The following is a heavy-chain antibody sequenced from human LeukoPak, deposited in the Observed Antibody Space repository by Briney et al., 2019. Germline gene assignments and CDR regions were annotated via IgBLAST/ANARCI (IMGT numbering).Heavy chain of an antibody. CDR2: IYYSGST. CDR1: GGSISSGDYY. CDR3: ARVQSDDYSKPNAFDI. V-gene: IGHV4-30-4*01. Sequence: SETLSLTCAVSGGSISSGDYYRSWIRQPPGKGLEWIGYIYYSGSTYYNPSLKSRVTISVDTSKNQFSLKLSSVTAADTAVYYCARVQSDDYSKPNAFDIWGQGTMVTVSS. J-gene: IGHJ3*02. D-gene: IGHD4-11*01.